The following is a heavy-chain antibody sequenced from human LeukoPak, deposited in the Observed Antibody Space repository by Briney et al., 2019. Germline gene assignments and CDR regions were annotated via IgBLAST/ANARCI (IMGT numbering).Heavy chain of an antibody. D-gene: IGHD2-2*01. CDR1: GYTFTGYY. V-gene: IGHV1-2*02. Sequence: ASVKVSCKASGYTFTGYYMHWVRQAPGQGLEWMGWINPNSGGTNYAQKFQGRVTMTRDTSISTAYMELSRLRSDDTAVYYCARDFLGYCSSTSCSSDWYFDLWGRGTLVTVSS. CDR3: ARDFLGYCSSTSCSSDWYFDL. J-gene: IGHJ2*01. CDR2: INPNSGGT.